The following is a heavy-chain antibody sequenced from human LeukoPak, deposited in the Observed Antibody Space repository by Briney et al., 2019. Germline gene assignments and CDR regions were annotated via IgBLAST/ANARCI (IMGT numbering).Heavy chain of an antibody. V-gene: IGHV1-69*05. D-gene: IGHD1-26*01. CDR2: IIPIFGTA. Sequence: ASVKVSCKASGYTFTSYDINWMRQATGQGLEWMGGIIPIFGTANYAQKFQGRVTITTDESTSTAYMELSSLRSEDTAVYYCASQTTTRPSAFDYWGQGTLVTVSS. CDR1: GYTFTSYD. CDR3: ASQTTTRPSAFDY. J-gene: IGHJ4*02.